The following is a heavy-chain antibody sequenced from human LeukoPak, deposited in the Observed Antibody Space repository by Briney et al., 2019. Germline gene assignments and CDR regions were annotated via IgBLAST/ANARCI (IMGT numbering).Heavy chain of an antibody. J-gene: IGHJ5*02. CDR2: IKQDESEK. Sequence: GGSLRLSCAASGFTFSNYWMSWVRQAPGKGLEWVANIKQDESEKYYVDSVKGRFTIYRDNAKNSVYLQMESLRVEDTAVYYCARESVAGTAWGQGTLVTVSS. CDR1: GFTFSNYW. CDR3: ARESVAGTA. V-gene: IGHV3-7*01. D-gene: IGHD6-19*01.